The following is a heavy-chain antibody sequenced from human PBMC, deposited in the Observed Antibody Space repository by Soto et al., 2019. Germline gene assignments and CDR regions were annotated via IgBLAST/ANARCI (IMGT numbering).Heavy chain of an antibody. CDR3: AGGSTIFGVVFDY. V-gene: IGHV4-31*03. Sequence: QVQLQESGPGQVKPSQTLSLTCTVSGGSISSGGYYWSWIRQHPGKGLEWIGYIYYSGSTYYNPSLKSRVTISVDTSKNQFSLKLSSVTAADTAVYYCAGGSTIFGVVFDYWGQGTLVTVSS. J-gene: IGHJ4*02. CDR2: IYYSGST. D-gene: IGHD3-3*01. CDR1: GGSISSGGYY.